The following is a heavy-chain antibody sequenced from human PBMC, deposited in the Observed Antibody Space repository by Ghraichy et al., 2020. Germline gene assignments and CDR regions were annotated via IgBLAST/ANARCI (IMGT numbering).Heavy chain of an antibody. V-gene: IGHV3-23*01. Sequence: GESLRLSCTASEFTFSNYVMNWVRQAPGKGLEWVSSITDNGATTYYADSVVGRFTISRDNSRNTLYLQMNRLRVEDTAVYYCARRAAKWGDFDYWGQGTLVTVSS. CDR2: ITDNGATT. J-gene: IGHJ4*02. D-gene: IGHD7-27*01. CDR1: EFTFSNYV. CDR3: ARRAAKWGDFDY.